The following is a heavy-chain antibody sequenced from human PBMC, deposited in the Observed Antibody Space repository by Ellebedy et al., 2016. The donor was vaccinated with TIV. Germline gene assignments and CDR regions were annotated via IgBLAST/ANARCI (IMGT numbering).Heavy chain of an antibody. V-gene: IGHV4-4*07. Sequence: PGGSLRLSCTVSGGSINNYYWNWIRQPAGKGLEWIGRLYTGGIATYNPSLKSRVTISVDTSKNQVSLKLTSVTAADTAVYYCARVRFSPGWFDPWGQGTLVTVSS. CDR2: LYTGGIA. CDR3: ARVRFSPGWFDP. J-gene: IGHJ5*02. CDR1: GGSINNYY.